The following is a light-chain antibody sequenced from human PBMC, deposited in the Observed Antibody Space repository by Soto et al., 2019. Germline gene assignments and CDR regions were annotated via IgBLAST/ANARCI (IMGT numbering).Light chain of an antibody. J-gene: IGKJ4*01. V-gene: IGKV1-33*01. CDR3: QQYDNLVVT. CDR1: QIISSY. Sequence: DLQMTQSPSSLSASVGDRFTITCRASQIISSYLNWYQQKPGKAPKLLIYDASNLETGVPSRFSGSGSGTDFTFTISSLQPEDIATYYCQQYDNLVVTFGGGTKVDI. CDR2: DAS.